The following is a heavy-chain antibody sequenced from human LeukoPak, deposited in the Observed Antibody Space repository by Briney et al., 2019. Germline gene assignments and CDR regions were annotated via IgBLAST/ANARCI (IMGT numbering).Heavy chain of an antibody. D-gene: IGHD3-3*01. V-gene: IGHV3-23*01. Sequence: GGSLRLSCAGSGFTLRSYAMSWVRQAPGKGLEWVSAISGSGGSTYYADSVKGRFTISRDNSKNTLYLQMNSLRAEDTAVYYCAIDEGLLSDVFDYWGQGTLVTVSS. CDR2: ISGSGGST. J-gene: IGHJ4*02. CDR1: GFTLRSYA. CDR3: AIDEGLLSDVFDY.